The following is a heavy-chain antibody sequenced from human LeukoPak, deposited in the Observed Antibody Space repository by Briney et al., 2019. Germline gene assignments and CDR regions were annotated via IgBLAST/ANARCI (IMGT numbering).Heavy chain of an antibody. CDR2: INHSGST. CDR1: GGSFSGCY. Sequence: KPSETLSLTCAVYGGSFSGCYWSWIRQPPGKGLEWIGEINHSGSTNYNPSLKSRVTISVDTSKNQFSLKLSSVTAADTAVYYCASSTGGVIVAGIDYWGQGTLVTVSS. J-gene: IGHJ4*02. CDR3: ASSTGGVIVAGIDY. V-gene: IGHV4-34*01. D-gene: IGHD3-16*02.